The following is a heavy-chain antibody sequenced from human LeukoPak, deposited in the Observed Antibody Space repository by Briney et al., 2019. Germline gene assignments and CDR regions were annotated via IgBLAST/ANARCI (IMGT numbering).Heavy chain of an antibody. CDR3: AKDMGPGTMVRGASLLYYYGMDV. V-gene: IGHV3-9*01. Sequence: GGSLRLSCAASGFTFDDFAMHWVRQAPGKGLEWVAGLNWNSGSIGYADSVKGRFTNSRDNAKNSLYLQMKSLRLEDTALYYCAKDMGPGTMVRGASLLYYYGMDVWGQGTTVTVSS. J-gene: IGHJ6*02. D-gene: IGHD3-10*01. CDR1: GFTFDDFA. CDR2: LNWNSGSI.